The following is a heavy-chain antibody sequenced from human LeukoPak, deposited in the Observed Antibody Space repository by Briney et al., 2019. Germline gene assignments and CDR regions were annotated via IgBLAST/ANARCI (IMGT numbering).Heavy chain of an antibody. J-gene: IGHJ4*02. CDR1: GFTFSSYW. CDR3: ARADYYRSGSYYKDY. Sequence: GGSLRLSCAASGFTFSSYWMSWVRQAPGKGLEWVANIKQDGSEKYYVDSVKGRFTISRDNAKHSLYLQMKSLRAEDTAVYYCARADYYRSGSYYKDYWGQGTLVTVSS. D-gene: IGHD3-10*01. CDR2: IKQDGSEK. V-gene: IGHV3-7*01.